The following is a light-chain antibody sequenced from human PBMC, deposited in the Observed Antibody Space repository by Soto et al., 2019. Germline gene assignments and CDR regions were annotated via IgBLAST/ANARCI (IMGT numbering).Light chain of an antibody. CDR1: QSVSSY. CDR3: QQGSNWPPT. J-gene: IGKJ1*01. V-gene: IGKV3-11*01. Sequence: EIVLTQSPATLSLSPGERATLSCRASQSVSSYLAWYQQKPGQAPRLLIYDASNRATGTPARFSGSGSGTDFTLTISSLEPEDFAIYYCQQGSNWPPTFGRGTKVEIK. CDR2: DAS.